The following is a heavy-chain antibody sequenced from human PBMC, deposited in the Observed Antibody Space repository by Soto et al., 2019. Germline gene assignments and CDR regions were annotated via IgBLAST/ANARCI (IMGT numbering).Heavy chain of an antibody. CDR1: GFTFSSYW. Sequence: EVQLVESGGGLVQPGGSLRLSCAASGFTFSSYWMSWVRQAPGKGLEWVANIKQDGSEKYYVDSVKGRFTISRDNAKNALYLQMNSLRAEGTAVYYCARDDGDYGRGAFDIWGQGTMVTVSS. V-gene: IGHV3-7*01. J-gene: IGHJ3*02. D-gene: IGHD4-17*01. CDR3: ARDDGDYGRGAFDI. CDR2: IKQDGSEK.